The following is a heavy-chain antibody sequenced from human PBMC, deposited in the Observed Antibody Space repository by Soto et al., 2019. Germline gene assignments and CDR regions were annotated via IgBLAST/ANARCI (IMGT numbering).Heavy chain of an antibody. Sequence: QVRLVQSGAEVKRPGSSVKVSCKASGGTFRNYAIGWVRQAPGQGLEWMGGIILPFGTPNYVQKLQGRVTIIADEAMTTAYMELSGLRSEDTAVYYCARGPDDEGCFDSWGRGTLVTVS. CDR2: IILPFGTP. D-gene: IGHD1-1*01. J-gene: IGHJ4*02. CDR3: ARGPDDEGCFDS. V-gene: IGHV1-69*12. CDR1: GGTFRNYA.